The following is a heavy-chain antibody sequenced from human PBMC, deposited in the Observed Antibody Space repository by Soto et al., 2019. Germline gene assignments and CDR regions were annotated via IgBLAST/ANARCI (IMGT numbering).Heavy chain of an antibody. V-gene: IGHV3-33*01. Sequence: QVQLVESGGGVVQPGRSLRLSCAASGFTFSTYGMHWVRQAPGKGLEWVAVIWNDGSNKYYADSVKGRFTISRDNSRDTVYLQMDSLRAEDTAVYYCARSVGPCDYWGQGTLVTVSS. CDR3: ARSVGPCDY. CDR2: IWNDGSNK. J-gene: IGHJ4*02. CDR1: GFTFSTYG.